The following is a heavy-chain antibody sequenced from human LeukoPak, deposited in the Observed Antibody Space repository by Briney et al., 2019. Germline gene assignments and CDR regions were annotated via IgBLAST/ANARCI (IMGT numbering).Heavy chain of an antibody. CDR3: GKDGGQYSSGPEFDP. CDR2: ISGGGERT. V-gene: IGHV3-23*01. Sequence: GGSLRLSCAASGIVFSNTAMNWARRSPGRGLEWISAISGGGERTFYAEYVKGRFTISRDNSKNMVYLQMNSLRADDTAIYYCGKDGGQYSSGPEFDPRGQGVLVTVSS. CDR1: GIVFSNTA. D-gene: IGHD3-22*01. J-gene: IGHJ5*02.